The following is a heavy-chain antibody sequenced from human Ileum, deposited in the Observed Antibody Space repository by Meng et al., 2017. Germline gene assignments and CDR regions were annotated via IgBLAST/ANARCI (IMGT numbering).Heavy chain of an antibody. CDR3: ARDKGTTSCDT. Sequence: GESLKISCAASGIAFTRSGMHWVRQGPGKGLEWVAMIWSDGNQKYYADSVKGRFTVSRDNSNNMLYLQMDRLKVEDTGLYYCARDKGTTSCDTWGQGTLVTVSS. CDR1: GIAFTRSG. D-gene: IGHD2/OR15-2a*01. V-gene: IGHV3-33*01. CDR2: IWSDGNQK. J-gene: IGHJ4*02.